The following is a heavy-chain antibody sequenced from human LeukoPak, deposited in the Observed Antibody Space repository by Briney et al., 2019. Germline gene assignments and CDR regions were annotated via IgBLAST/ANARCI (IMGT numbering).Heavy chain of an antibody. CDR3: ARPGKYYYYGMDV. CDR2: INHSGST. J-gene: IGHJ6*02. Sequence: SETLSLTCAVYGGSFSGYYWSWIRQPPGKGLEWIGEINHSGSTNYNPSLESRVTISVDTSKNQFSLKLSSVTAADTAVYYCARPGKYYYYGMDVWGQGTTVTVSS. CDR1: GGSFSGYY. V-gene: IGHV4-34*01. D-gene: IGHD4-23*01.